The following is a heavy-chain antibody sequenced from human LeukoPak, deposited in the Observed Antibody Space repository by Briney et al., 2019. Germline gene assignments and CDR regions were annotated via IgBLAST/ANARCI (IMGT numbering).Heavy chain of an antibody. Sequence: GGSLRLSCAASGFTFSSYSMNWVRQAPGKGLEWVSSISSSSSYIYYADSVKGRFTISRDNAKNSLYLQMNSLRAEDTAVYYCARGRTNYGSGSYFLYYWGQGTLVTVSS. J-gene: IGHJ4*02. CDR2: ISSSSSYI. CDR3: ARGRTNYGSGSYFLYY. CDR1: GFTFSSYS. D-gene: IGHD3-10*01. V-gene: IGHV3-21*01.